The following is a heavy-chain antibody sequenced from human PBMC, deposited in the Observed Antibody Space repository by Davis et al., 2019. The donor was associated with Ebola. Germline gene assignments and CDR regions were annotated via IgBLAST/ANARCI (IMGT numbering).Heavy chain of an antibody. D-gene: IGHD4-23*01. CDR2: INNDGSTT. V-gene: IGHV3-74*01. CDR1: GFTFSNYW. CDR3: ARVGGTVVTPLRDDWYFDL. J-gene: IGHJ2*01. Sequence: HTGGSLRLSCAASGFTFSNYWMHWVRQAPGKGLVWVSRINNDGSTTTYADSVKGRFTISRDNAKNTLYLQMNSLRAEDTAVYYCARVGGTVVTPLRDDWYFDLWGRGTLVTVSS.